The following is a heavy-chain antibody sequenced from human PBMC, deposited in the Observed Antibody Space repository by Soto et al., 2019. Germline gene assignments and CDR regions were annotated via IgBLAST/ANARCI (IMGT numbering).Heavy chain of an antibody. CDR1: GYTFTGYD. J-gene: IGHJ4*02. CDR2: INPNSGGT. Sequence: ASVKVSGKASGYTFTGYDMHWVRQAPGQGLERMGWINPNSGGTNYAQKFQGWVTMTRDTSISTAYMELSRLRSDDTAVYYRAREVHSSSWYAFDYWGQGTLVTVSS. D-gene: IGHD6-13*01. CDR3: AREVHSSSWYAFDY. V-gene: IGHV1-2*04.